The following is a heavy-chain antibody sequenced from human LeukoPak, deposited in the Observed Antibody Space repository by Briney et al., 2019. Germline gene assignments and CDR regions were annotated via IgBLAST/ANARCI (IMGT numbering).Heavy chain of an antibody. CDR3: ASGYGLQLNWFDP. CDR2: ISSSSSYI. Sequence: GGSQRLSCAASGFTFSSYSMNWVRQAPGKGLEWVSSISSSSSYIYYADSVEGRFTISRDNAKNSLYLQMNSLRAEDTAVYYCASGYGLQLNWFDPWGQGTLVTVSS. J-gene: IGHJ5*02. CDR1: GFTFSSYS. V-gene: IGHV3-21*01. D-gene: IGHD4-11*01.